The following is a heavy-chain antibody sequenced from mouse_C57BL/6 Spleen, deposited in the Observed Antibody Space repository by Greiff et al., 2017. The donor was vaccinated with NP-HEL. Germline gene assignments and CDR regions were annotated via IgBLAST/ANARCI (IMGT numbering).Heavy chain of an antibody. D-gene: IGHD1-1*01. Sequence: EVMLVESGEGLVKPGGSLKLSCAASGFTFSSYSMSWVRQTPEKRLEWVAYISSGGDYIYYADTVKGRFTISRDNARNTLYLQMSSLKSEDTAMYYCTRVVSYGDFDVWGTGTTVTVSS. CDR3: TRVVSYGDFDV. CDR2: ISSGGDYI. CDR1: GFTFSSYS. J-gene: IGHJ1*03. V-gene: IGHV5-9-1*02.